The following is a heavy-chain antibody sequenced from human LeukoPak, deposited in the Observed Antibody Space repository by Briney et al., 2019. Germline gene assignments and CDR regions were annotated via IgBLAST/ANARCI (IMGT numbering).Heavy chain of an antibody. CDR3: ARRWNYGRNYYIDV. J-gene: IGHJ6*03. CDR1: GGSFSNYY. V-gene: IGHV4-34*01. D-gene: IGHD1-7*01. CDR2: INDSGRI. Sequence: PSEALSLTCAVYGGSFSNYYWSWIRQPPGKGLEWIGEINDSGRINYNPSLMSRVTVSVDTSKNQFSLRLTSVTATDTAVYYCARRWNYGRNYYIDVWGNGATVSVSS.